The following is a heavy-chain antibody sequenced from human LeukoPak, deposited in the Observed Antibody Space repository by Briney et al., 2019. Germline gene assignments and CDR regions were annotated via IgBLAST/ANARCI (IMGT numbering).Heavy chain of an antibody. D-gene: IGHD1-26*01. Sequence: GGSLRLSCAASGFTFSSYSMNWVRQAPGKGLEWVSSISSSSSYIYYADSVKGRFTISRDNAKNSLYLQMNSLRAEDTAVYYCARDVSSFYYMDVWGKGTTVTVSS. V-gene: IGHV3-21*01. CDR3: ARDVSSFYYMDV. CDR1: GFTFSSYS. J-gene: IGHJ6*03. CDR2: ISSSSSYI.